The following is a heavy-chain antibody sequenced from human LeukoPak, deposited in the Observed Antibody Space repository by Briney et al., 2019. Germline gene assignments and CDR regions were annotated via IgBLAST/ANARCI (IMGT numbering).Heavy chain of an antibody. CDR1: GGSISSGGYY. J-gene: IGHJ6*02. Sequence: SETLSLTCTVSGGSISSGGYYWSWIRQHPGKGLEWIGYIYYSGSTYYNPSLKSRVTTSVDTSKNQFSLKLSSVTAADTAVYYCARVGRFYYYYGMDVWGQGTTVTVSS. CDR2: IYYSGST. V-gene: IGHV4-31*03. CDR3: ARVGRFYYYYGMDV.